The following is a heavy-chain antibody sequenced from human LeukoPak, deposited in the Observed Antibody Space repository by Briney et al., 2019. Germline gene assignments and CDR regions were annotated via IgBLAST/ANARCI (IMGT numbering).Heavy chain of an antibody. Sequence: PGGSLRLSCAASGFTFSDYYMSWIRQAPGKGLEWVSYISSSGSTIYYADSVKGRFTISRDNAKNSLYLQMNSLRAEDTAVYYCARVSSRDRPPRSYSSSWYPDFDYWGQGTLVTVSS. CDR2: ISSSGSTI. CDR1: GFTFSDYY. D-gene: IGHD6-13*01. CDR3: ARVSSRDRPPRSYSSSWYPDFDY. J-gene: IGHJ4*02. V-gene: IGHV3-11*01.